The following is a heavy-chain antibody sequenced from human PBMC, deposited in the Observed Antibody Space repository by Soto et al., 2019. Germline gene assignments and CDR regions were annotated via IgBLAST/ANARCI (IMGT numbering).Heavy chain of an antibody. D-gene: IGHD1-26*01. CDR1: GDSISSYY. CDR3: ARDQELPVTYGMDV. V-gene: IGHV4-59*01. Sequence: SETLSLTCTVSGDSISSYYWSWIRQPPGKGLEWIGYIYYSGSTNYNPSLTNYNPSLKSRVTISVDTSKNQFSLKLSSVTAADTAVYYCARDQELPVTYGMDVWGQGTTVTVSS. J-gene: IGHJ6*02. CDR2: IYYSGSTNYNPSLT.